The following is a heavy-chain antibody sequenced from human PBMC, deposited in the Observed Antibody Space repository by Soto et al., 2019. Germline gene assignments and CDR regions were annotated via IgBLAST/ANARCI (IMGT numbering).Heavy chain of an antibody. CDR1: GFPFSSYS. V-gene: IGHV3-48*01. Sequence: EVQLVESGGGLVEPGGSLRLSCEASGFPFSSYSMNWVRQAPGKGLEWISYISSSTIIYADSVKGRFTISRDNAKNSLYLQMNSLRAEDTAGYYCARELWYSFDQWGQGTLVTVSS. J-gene: IGHJ4*02. CDR3: ARELWYSFDQ. CDR2: ISSSTII. D-gene: IGHD3-16*01.